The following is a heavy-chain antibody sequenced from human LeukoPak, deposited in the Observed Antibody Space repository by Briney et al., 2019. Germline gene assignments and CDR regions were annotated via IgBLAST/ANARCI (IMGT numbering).Heavy chain of an antibody. CDR3: ARGRYCSADICTGGDSFDI. CDR2: KYARGSS. Sequence: KTSETLSLTCTVSGGSISNYYWSWLRQPAGKGLEWIGRKYARGSSNYNPPVQSRVTMSVDTSKNQFSLKLRSVTAADTAVYYCARGRYCSADICTGGDSFDIWGQGTMVSVSP. V-gene: IGHV4-4*07. J-gene: IGHJ3*02. D-gene: IGHD2-15*01. CDR1: GGSISNYY.